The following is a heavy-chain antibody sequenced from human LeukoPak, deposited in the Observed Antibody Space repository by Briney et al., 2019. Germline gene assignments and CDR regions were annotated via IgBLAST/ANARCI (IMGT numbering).Heavy chain of an antibody. CDR1: GFTFSSYA. CDR2: ISGSGDST. Sequence: GGSLRLSCAASGFTFSSYAMSWVRQAPGKGLEWVSAISGSGDSTYYADSVKGRFTISRDNFKNTLYLQMNSLRAEDTAVYYCAKEGDSSSWYDLYDYWGQGTLVTVSS. V-gene: IGHV3-23*01. CDR3: AKEGDSSSWYDLYDY. J-gene: IGHJ4*02. D-gene: IGHD6-13*01.